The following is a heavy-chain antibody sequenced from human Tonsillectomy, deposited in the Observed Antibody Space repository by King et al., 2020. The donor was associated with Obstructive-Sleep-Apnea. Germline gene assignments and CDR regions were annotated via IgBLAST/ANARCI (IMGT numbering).Heavy chain of an antibody. CDR2: ISSSSSYI. J-gene: IGHJ4*02. CDR3: AREDGEAFDY. V-gene: IGHV3-21*01. CDR1: GFTFSSYS. Sequence: QLVQSGGGLVKPGGSLRLSCEASGFTFSSYSMNWVRQAPGKGLEWVSSISSSSSYIYHADSVTGRFTISRDNAKNSLYLQMNSLRAEDTAVYYCAREDGEAFDYWGQGTLVTVSS. D-gene: IGHD3-3*01.